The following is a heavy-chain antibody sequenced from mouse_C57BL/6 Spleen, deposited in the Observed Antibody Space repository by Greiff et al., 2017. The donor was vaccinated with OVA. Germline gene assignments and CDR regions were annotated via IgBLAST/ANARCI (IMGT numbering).Heavy chain of an antibody. D-gene: IGHD2-3*01. CDR2: IRNKANGYTT. J-gene: IGHJ1*03. V-gene: IGHV7-3*01. CDR1: GFTFTDYY. CDR3: ARLRDGYYWYFDV. Sequence: EVKLMESGGGLVQPGGSLSLSCAASGFTFTDYYMSWVRQPPGKALEWLGFIRNKANGYTTEYSASVKGRFTISRDNSQSILYLQMNALRAEDSATYYCARLRDGYYWYFDVWGTGTTVTVSS.